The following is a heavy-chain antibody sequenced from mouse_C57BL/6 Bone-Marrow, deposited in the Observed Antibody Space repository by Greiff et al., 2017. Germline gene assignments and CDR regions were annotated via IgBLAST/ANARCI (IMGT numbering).Heavy chain of an antibody. V-gene: IGHV5-12*01. CDR2: ISNGGGST. CDR3: AREDYPCYFDV. J-gene: IGHJ1*03. Sequence: EVHLVESGGGLVQPGGSLKLSCAASGFTFSDYYMYWVRQTPEKRLEGVAYISNGGGSTYYPDTVKGLFTIASDNAKNTLYLQMSRLKSEDTAMYYCAREDYPCYFDVWGTGTTVTVSS. CDR1: GFTFSDYY. D-gene: IGHD2-4*01.